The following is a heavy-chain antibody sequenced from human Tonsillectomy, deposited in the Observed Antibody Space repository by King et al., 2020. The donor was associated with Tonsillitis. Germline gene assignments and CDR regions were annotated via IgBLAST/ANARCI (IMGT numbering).Heavy chain of an antibody. CDR2: ISSSSSTI. CDR1: GFTFSSYS. Sequence: VQLVESGGGLVQPGGSLRLSCAASGFTFSSYSMNWVRQAPGKGLEWVSYISSSSSTIYYADSVKGRFTISRDNAKNSLYLQMNSLRAEDTAVYYCARDRGWELLSYWGQGTLVTVSS. V-gene: IGHV3-48*04. J-gene: IGHJ4*02. CDR3: ARDRGWELLSY. D-gene: IGHD1-26*01.